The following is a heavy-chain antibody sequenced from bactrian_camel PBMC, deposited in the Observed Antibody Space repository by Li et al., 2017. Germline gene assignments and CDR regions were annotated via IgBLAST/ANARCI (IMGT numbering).Heavy chain of an antibody. D-gene: IGHD5*01. CDR3: AAAQGYIDPWFPRANYNY. Sequence: VQLVESGGGSVQAGGSLTLSCAASGYTYSSLSMSWFRQAPGKEREGVAAIDSDGDGKTSYAASVKGRFTISRDNAKNTLYLQMSGLKPEDTAMYYCAAAQGYIDPWFPRANYNYWGQGTQVTVS. CDR1: GYTYSSLS. CDR2: IDSDGDGKT. J-gene: IGHJ4*01. V-gene: IGHV3S31*01.